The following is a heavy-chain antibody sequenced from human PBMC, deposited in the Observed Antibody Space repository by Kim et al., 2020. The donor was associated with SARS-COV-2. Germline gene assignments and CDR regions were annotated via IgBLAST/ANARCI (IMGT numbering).Heavy chain of an antibody. CDR1: GFMFNNYG. J-gene: IGHJ4*02. CDR3: ARDQSSGTRYFDWLFVD. D-gene: IGHD3-9*01. CDR2: ILYDGSIK. V-gene: IGHV3-33*05. Sequence: GGSLRLSCAASGFMFNNYGMQWVRQAPGKGLEWVAGILYDGSIKYYPDSVKGRFTVARDNSRNTLYLQMNSLRGDDTAIYYCARDQSSGTRYFDWLFVDWGQGTLVTVSS.